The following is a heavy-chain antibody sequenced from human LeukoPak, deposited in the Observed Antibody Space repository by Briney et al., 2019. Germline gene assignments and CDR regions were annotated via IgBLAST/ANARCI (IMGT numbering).Heavy chain of an antibody. V-gene: IGHV3-23*01. CDR3: AKGATVTTYGWFDP. CDR1: GFTFSSYA. J-gene: IGHJ5*02. CDR2: ISGSGGST. D-gene: IGHD4-17*01. Sequence: GGSQRLSCAASGFTFSSYAMSWVRQAPGKGLEWVSAISGSGGSTYYADSVKGRFTISRDNSKNTLYLQMNSLRAKDTAVYYCAKGATVTTYGWFDPWGQGTLVTVSS.